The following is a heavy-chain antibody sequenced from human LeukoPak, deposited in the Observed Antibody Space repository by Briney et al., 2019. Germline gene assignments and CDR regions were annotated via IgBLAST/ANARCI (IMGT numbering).Heavy chain of an antibody. CDR1: GGSISSYY. CDR3: ARGPYYDILTGYWSWFDP. V-gene: IGHV4-59*01. J-gene: IGHJ5*02. CDR2: IYYSGST. D-gene: IGHD3-9*01. Sequence: SETLSLTCTVSGGSISSYYWSWIRQPPGKGLEWIGYIYYSGSTNYNPSLKSRVTISVDTSKNQFSLKLSSVTAADTAVYYCARGPYYDILTGYWSWFDPWGQGTLVTVS.